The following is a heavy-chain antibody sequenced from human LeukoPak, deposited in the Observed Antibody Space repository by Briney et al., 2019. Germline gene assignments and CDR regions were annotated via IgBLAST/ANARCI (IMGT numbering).Heavy chain of an antibody. CDR3: ARDRNWYLDY. CDR2: IWYDGSTK. D-gene: IGHD1-1*01. Sequence: PGGSLRLSCAASGFTFISYVMHWVRQAPGKGLEWVAVIWYDGSTKHYADSVKGRFTISRDNSKNTLYLQMNSLRAEDTAVYYCARDRNWYLDYWGQGTLVTVSS. V-gene: IGHV3-33*01. CDR1: GFTFISYV. J-gene: IGHJ4*02.